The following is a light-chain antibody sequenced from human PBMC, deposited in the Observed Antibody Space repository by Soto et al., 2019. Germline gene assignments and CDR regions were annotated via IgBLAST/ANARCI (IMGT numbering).Light chain of an antibody. V-gene: IGKV3-20*01. CDR1: QTIINNF. CDR2: GAS. J-gene: IGKJ1*01. Sequence: EIVLTQSPGTLSLSPGEGVTLSCRASQTIINNFLAWYQQKPGQAPRLLIHGASSRATGIPDRFGGSGSGTDFTFTISRLEPEDFAVYYCQQYVSTPWTFGQGTKVEVK. CDR3: QQYVSTPWT.